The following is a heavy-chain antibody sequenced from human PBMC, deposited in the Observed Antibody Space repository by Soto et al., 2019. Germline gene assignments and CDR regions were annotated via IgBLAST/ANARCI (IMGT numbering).Heavy chain of an antibody. V-gene: IGHV1-69*08. J-gene: IGHJ4*02. CDR3: TRDRLVKDLVPVPRQHFDA. Sequence: QVQLVQSGAKVKRPGSSVKVSCKASGGTFNSHTINWVRQAPGQGLEWVGRVVPLLGIESHPQKFKDRLTIAADRSTGSVFMELSNLRSEDSTVQYCTRDRLVKDLVPVPRQHFDAWGTGTLLRVSP. CDR1: GGTFNSHT. D-gene: IGHD2-15*01. CDR2: VVPLLGIE.